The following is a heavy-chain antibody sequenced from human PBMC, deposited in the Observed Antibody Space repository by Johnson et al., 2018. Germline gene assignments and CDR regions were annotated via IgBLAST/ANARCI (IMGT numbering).Heavy chain of an antibody. CDR2: INPNDTTT. CDR1: AYTFTSYF. V-gene: IGHV1-46*01. D-gene: IGHD2-21*02. CDR3: TRERSYWGGDCAQDS. J-gene: IGHJ4*02. Sequence: QVQLVQSGAEAKKPGASVRVSCKASAYTFTSYFIHWVRQAPGQGLEWMGIINPNDTTTTYAQKFQGRVTMTRDTATSTVYMEMRSLSAENTAGYFFTRERSYWGGDCAQDSWGQGTLVNVSS.